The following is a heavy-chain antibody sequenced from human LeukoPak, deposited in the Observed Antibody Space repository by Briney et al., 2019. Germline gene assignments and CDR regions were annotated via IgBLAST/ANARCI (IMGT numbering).Heavy chain of an antibody. CDR2: IYYSGST. CDR3: AREERGGYFDY. V-gene: IGHV4-59*01. J-gene: IGHJ4*02. D-gene: IGHD4-23*01. CDR1: GGSISSYY. Sequence: SETLSLTCTVSGGSISSYYWSWIRQPPGKGLEWIGYIYYSGSTNYNPSLKSRVTISVDTSKSQFSLKLSSVTAADTAVYYCAREERGGYFDYWGQGTLVTVSS.